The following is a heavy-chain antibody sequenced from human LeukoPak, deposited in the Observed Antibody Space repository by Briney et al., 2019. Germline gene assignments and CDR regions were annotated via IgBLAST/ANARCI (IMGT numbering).Heavy chain of an antibody. CDR2: IYYTGRT. CDR1: GVSISTYY. J-gene: IGHJ4*02. Sequence: SETLSLTCTVSGVSISTYYWSWIRQPPGKGPEWIGYIYYTGRTKYNPSVQSRVTISVDTSKNQFSLNLRSVTSADTAVYFCTRVSIHGDSDYWGQGTLVTVSS. CDR3: TRVSIHGDSDY. V-gene: IGHV4-59*01.